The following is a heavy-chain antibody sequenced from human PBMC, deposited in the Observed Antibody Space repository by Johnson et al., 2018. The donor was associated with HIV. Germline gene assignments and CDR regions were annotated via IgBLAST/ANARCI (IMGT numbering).Heavy chain of an antibody. CDR2: INLDGSEK. J-gene: IGHJ3*02. V-gene: IGHV3-7*01. D-gene: IGHD3-3*01. CDR3: AKDSEVSGYQPDAFDI. CDR1: GFTFSNYW. Sequence: VQLVESGGGLVQPGGSLRLSCADSGFTFSNYWMTWVRQAPGKGLEWVANINLDGSEKYYADSVKGRFTISRDNSKNTVYLQMNSLRAEDTAVYYCAKDSEVSGYQPDAFDIWGQGTMVTVSS.